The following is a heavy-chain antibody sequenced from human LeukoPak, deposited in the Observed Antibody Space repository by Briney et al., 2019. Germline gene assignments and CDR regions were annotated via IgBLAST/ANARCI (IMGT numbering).Heavy chain of an antibody. D-gene: IGHD3-3*01. V-gene: IGHV4-59*01. CDR1: GGSISSFY. CDR3: ARGRFLDAFDI. J-gene: IGHJ3*02. Sequence: SETLSLTCTVSGGSISSFYWSWIGQPPGKGLEWIGYIYYSGTTNYNPSLKSRVTISVDTSKNQFSLKLSSVTAADTAVYYCARGRFLDAFDIWGQGTMVTVSS. CDR2: IYYSGTT.